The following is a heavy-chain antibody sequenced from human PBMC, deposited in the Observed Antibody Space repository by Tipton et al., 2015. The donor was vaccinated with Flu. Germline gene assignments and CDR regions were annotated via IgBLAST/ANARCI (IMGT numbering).Heavy chain of an antibody. D-gene: IGHD3-10*01. CDR1: GGSISSGSYY. CDR2: THTSGST. V-gene: IGHV4-61*02. J-gene: IGHJ4*02. CDR3: ATTTYYYGSGSHDY. Sequence: TLSLTCTVSGGSISSGSYYWSWIRQPAGKGLEWIGRTHTSGSTNCNPSLQSRVTISVDTFKNQFSLKLTSVTAADTAVYYCATTTYYYGSGSHDYWGQGTLVTVSS.